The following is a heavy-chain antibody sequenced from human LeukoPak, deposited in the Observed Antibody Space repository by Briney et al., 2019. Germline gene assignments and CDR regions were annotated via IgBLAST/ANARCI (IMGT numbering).Heavy chain of an antibody. Sequence: PSETLSLTCTVSGGSISSYYWSWIRQPPGKGLEWIGYIYYSGSTNYNPSLKSRVTISVDTSKNQFSLKLSSVTAADTAVYYCARGRVGMVRGVIIKGYYYMDVWGKGTTVTVSS. J-gene: IGHJ6*03. CDR2: IYYSGST. CDR1: GGSISSYY. V-gene: IGHV4-59*12. CDR3: ARGRVGMVRGVIIKGYYYMDV. D-gene: IGHD3-10*01.